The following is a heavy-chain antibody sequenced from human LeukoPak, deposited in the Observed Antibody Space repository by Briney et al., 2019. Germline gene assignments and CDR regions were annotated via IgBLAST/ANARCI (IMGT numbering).Heavy chain of an antibody. CDR1: GYSLANYW. J-gene: IGHJ4*02. D-gene: IGHD3-10*01. Sequence: GESLKISCKGSGYSLANYWIGWVRQMPGKGLEWMGIIYPLNSDTRYSPSFQGQVTISADKSISTAYLQWSSLKASDTAMYYCARHRGGVRPPDYWGQGTLVTFSS. V-gene: IGHV5-51*01. CDR2: IYPLNSDT. CDR3: ARHRGGVRPPDY.